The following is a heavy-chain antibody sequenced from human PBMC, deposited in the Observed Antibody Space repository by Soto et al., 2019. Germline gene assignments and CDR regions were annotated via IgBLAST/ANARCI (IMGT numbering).Heavy chain of an antibody. CDR2: ISAYNGNT. CDR3: ASMGRRDCIAVAGTGSGAFDI. V-gene: IGHV1-18*01. J-gene: IGHJ3*02. Sequence: ASVKVSCKASGYTFTSYGISWVRQAPGEGLEWMGWISAYNGNTNYAQKLQGRVTMTTDTSTSTAYMELRSLRSDDTAVYYCASMGRRDCIAVAGTGSGAFDIWGQGTMVTVSS. D-gene: IGHD6-19*01. CDR1: GYTFTSYG.